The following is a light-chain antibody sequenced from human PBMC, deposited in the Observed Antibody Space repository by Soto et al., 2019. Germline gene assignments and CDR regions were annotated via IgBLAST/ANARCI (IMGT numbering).Light chain of an antibody. CDR2: EVS. J-gene: IGLJ2*01. V-gene: IGLV2-8*01. CDR1: SSDVGGYNY. Sequence: QSVLTQPPSASGSPGQSVTISCTGTSSDVGGYNYVSWYQQHPGKAPKLMIYEVSKRPSGVPDRFSDSKSGNTASLTVSGLQAEDEADYYCSSYAGSNSVVFGGGTKVTVL. CDR3: SSYAGSNSVV.